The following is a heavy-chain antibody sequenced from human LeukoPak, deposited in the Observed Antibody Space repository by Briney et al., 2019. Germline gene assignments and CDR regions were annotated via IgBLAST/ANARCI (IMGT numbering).Heavy chain of an antibody. CDR3: ARGGPYSSSSKLLDY. CDR2: ISYDGSNK. J-gene: IGHJ4*02. V-gene: IGHV3-30-3*01. D-gene: IGHD6-6*01. CDR1: GFTFSSYA. Sequence: PGGSLRLSCAASGFTFSSYAMHWVRQAPGKGLEWVAVISYDGSNKYYADSVKGRFTISRDNSKNTLYLKMNSLGAEDTAVYYCARGGPYSSSSKLLDYWGQGTLVTVSS.